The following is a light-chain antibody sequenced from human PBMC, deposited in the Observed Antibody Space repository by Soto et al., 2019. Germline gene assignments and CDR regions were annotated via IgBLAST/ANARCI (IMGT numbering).Light chain of an antibody. CDR3: QSYDSSLSGGVV. CDR2: GNS. Sequence: QSVLTQPPSVSWAPGQRVTISCTGSSSNIGAGYDVHWYQQLPGTAPKLLIYGNSNRPSGVPDRFSGSKSGTSASLAITGLQAEDEADYYCQSYDSSLSGGVVFGGGTKLTVL. V-gene: IGLV1-40*01. CDR1: SSNIGAGYD. J-gene: IGLJ2*01.